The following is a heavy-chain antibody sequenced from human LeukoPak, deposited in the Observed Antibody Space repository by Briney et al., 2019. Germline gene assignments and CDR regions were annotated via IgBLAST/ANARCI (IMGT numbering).Heavy chain of an antibody. Sequence: GGSLRLSCAASGFTFSSYWMSWVRQAPGKGLEWVANIKHDGSEKYCVDSVKGRFTVSRDNAKNSLYLQMNSLGAEDTAVYCCARAYYDSSGYYYVYFDYWGQGTLVTVSS. V-gene: IGHV3-7*01. CDR2: IKHDGSEK. D-gene: IGHD3-22*01. J-gene: IGHJ4*02. CDR1: GFTFSSYW. CDR3: ARAYYDSSGYYYVYFDY.